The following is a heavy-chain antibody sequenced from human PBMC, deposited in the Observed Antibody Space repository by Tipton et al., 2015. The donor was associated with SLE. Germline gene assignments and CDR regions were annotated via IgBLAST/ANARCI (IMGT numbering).Heavy chain of an antibody. Sequence: QSGPEVKKPGESLKISCKGSGYIFTKCWIGWVRQAPGQGLEWMGGIIPILGIANYAQKFQGRVTITTDESTSTAYMELSSLRSEDTAVYYCARDSRGDYYYYYYMDVWGKGTTVTISS. CDR1: GYIFTKCW. CDR3: ARDSRGDYYYYYYMDV. CDR2: IIPILGIA. J-gene: IGHJ6*03. V-gene: IGHV1-69*16.